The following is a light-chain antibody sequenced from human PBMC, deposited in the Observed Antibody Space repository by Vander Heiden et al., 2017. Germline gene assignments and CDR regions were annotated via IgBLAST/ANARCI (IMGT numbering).Light chain of an antibody. V-gene: IGKV1-39*01. CDR3: QQSESTPPT. Sequence: DIQMTQSPSSLSASVGDRVTITCRASQSISSYLNWYQQKPGKAPKLLIYAASSLQSGVPSRFSGSGSGTDFTLTISRLQPEDIATYYCQQSESTPPTFGQGTKVEIK. J-gene: IGKJ2*01. CDR1: QSISSY. CDR2: AAS.